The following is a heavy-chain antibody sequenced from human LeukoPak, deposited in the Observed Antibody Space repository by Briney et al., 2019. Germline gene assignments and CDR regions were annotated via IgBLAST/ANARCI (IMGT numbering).Heavy chain of an antibody. Sequence: GGSLRLSCAASGFTFSTYVIHWVRQAPGKGLEWVAVISYDGSNKYYADSVKGRFTISRDNSRNTLYLQMNSLRAADTAVYYCATNRIVGITPLDYWGQGTLVIVSS. D-gene: IGHD1-26*01. CDR3: ATNRIVGITPLDY. CDR2: ISYDGSNK. J-gene: IGHJ4*02. CDR1: GFTFSTYV. V-gene: IGHV3-30*04.